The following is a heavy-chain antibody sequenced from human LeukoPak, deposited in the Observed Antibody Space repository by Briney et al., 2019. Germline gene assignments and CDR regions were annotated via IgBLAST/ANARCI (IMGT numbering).Heavy chain of an antibody. Sequence: GASVKVSCKASGGTFSSYAISWVRQAPGQGLEWMGGIIPIFGTANYAQKFQGRVTITADKSTSTAYMELSSLRSDDTAVYYCARDLSSLDYYDSSLDYYYYMDVWGKGTTVTVSS. CDR2: IIPIFGTA. CDR1: GGTFSSYA. D-gene: IGHD3-22*01. V-gene: IGHV1-69*06. J-gene: IGHJ6*03. CDR3: ARDLSSLDYYDSSLDYYYYMDV.